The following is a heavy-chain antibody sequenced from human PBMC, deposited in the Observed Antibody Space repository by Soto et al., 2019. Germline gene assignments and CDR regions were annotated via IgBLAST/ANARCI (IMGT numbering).Heavy chain of an antibody. D-gene: IGHD2-2*01. J-gene: IGHJ5*02. CDR2: IIPILGIA. Sequence: GAPVKVSCTASGGTFSSYTISWVRQAPGQGLEWMGRIIPILGIANYAQKFQGRVTITADKSTSTAYMELSSLRSEDTAVYYCARGPDIVVVPAASAGVDWFDPWGQGTLVTVSS. V-gene: IGHV1-69*02. CDR1: GGTFSSYT. CDR3: ARGPDIVVVPAASAGVDWFDP.